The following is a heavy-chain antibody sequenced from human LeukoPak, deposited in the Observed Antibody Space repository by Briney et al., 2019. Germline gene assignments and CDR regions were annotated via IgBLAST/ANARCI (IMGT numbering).Heavy chain of an antibody. Sequence: PSQTLSLNCTVSGGSISSGGYYWSWICQHPGKGLEWIGYIHYSGSTYYNPSLKSRVTISVDTSKNQFSLKLSSVTAADTAVYFCARDPYYYDRSGGFDPWGQGTLVTVSS. J-gene: IGHJ5*02. CDR2: IHYSGST. CDR3: ARDPYYYDRSGGFDP. D-gene: IGHD3-22*01. CDR1: GGSISSGGYY. V-gene: IGHV4-31*03.